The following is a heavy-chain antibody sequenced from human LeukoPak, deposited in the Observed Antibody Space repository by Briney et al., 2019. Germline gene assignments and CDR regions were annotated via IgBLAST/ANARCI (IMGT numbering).Heavy chain of an antibody. V-gene: IGHV3-23*01. CDR2: ITDSYNT. CDR1: GIAFSDSA. CDR3: VKGACSSGCSGNH. Sequence: GGSLRLSCAASGIAFSDSAMYWVRQAPGKGLECVSVITDSYNTYYGDSVKGRFTVSRDDSRKTLFLQMNSLRVDDTALYYCVKGACSSGCSGNHWGQGTRVIVSS. D-gene: IGHD6-19*01. J-gene: IGHJ4*02.